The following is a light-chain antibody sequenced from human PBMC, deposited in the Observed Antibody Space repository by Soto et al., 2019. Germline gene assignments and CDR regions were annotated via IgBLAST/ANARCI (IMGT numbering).Light chain of an antibody. CDR3: QEYGTSRT. CDR1: QTVSNSF. Sequence: IVLTQSPGTLSLSPGERVAPACRASQTVSNSFLGWYQQRPGQAPRLLMIATSKTAPGIPDRFSGSGSGTDFTLTISRLEPEDFAVYYCQEYGTSRTFGQGTKVDIK. CDR2: ATS. J-gene: IGKJ1*01. V-gene: IGKV3-20*01.